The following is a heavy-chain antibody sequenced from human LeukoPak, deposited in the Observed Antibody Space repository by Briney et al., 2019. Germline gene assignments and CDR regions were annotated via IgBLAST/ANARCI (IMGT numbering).Heavy chain of an antibody. J-gene: IGHJ6*03. CDR3: ARWYSSSWYGYYYYMDV. D-gene: IGHD6-13*01. Sequence: PSETLSLTCAVDGGSLSGYYWSWIRQPPGKGLEWIGEINHSGSTNYNPSLKSRVTISVDTSKNQFSLKLSSVTAADTAVYYCARWYSSSWYGYYYYMDVWGKGTTVTVSS. V-gene: IGHV4-34*01. CDR1: GGSLSGYY. CDR2: INHSGST.